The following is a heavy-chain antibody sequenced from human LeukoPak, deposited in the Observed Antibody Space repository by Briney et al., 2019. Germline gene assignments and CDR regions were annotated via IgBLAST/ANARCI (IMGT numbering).Heavy chain of an antibody. V-gene: IGHV4-31*03. Sequence: SETLSLTCTVSGGSVSRGGYCWNWIRQHPGKGLEWIGFTSYSEGTYYNPSLMSRITISVDRSQNQFSLKMRDVTAADTAVYFCATADWESFYFDSWGQGALVAVSS. CDR1: GGSVSRGGYC. D-gene: IGHD1-26*01. J-gene: IGHJ4*02. CDR3: ATADWESFYFDS. CDR2: TSYSEGT.